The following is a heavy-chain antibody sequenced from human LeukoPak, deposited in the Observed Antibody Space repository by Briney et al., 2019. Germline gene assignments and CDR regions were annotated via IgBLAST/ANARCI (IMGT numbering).Heavy chain of an antibody. V-gene: IGHV1-18*01. CDR1: GYTFTSYG. D-gene: IGHD6-13*01. J-gene: IGHJ6*03. CDR2: ISAYNGNT. CDR3: ARSIDRGIAAADAYYYYYYMDV. Sequence: ASVKVSCKASGYTFTSYGISWVRQAPGQGLEWMGWISAYNGNTNYAQKLQGRVTMTTDTSTSTAYMELRSLRSDDTAVYNCARSIDRGIAAADAYYYYYYMDVWGKGTTVTVSS.